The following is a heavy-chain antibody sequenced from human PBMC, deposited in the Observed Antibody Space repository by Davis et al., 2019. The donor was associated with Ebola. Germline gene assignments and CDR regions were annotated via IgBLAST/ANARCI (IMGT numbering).Heavy chain of an antibody. CDR1: GYTFTSYD. D-gene: IGHD3-16*02. Sequence: ASVKVSCKASGYTFTSYDINWVRQAPGQGLEWMGWMNPNSGNTGHAQKSQGRVTMTRNTSISTAYMELSSLRSEDTAVYYCARGQDLSIGGMLYYYGMDVWGQGTTVTVSS. CDR3: ARGQDLSIGGMLYYYGMDV. CDR2: MNPNSGNT. J-gene: IGHJ6*02. V-gene: IGHV1-8*01.